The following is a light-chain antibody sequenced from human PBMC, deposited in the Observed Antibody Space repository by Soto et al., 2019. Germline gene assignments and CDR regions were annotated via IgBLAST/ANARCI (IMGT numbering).Light chain of an antibody. CDR3: QQYGSSPRT. Sequence: EIVLTQSPGTLSLSPGERATLSCRASQSVSSSYLAWYQQKPGQAPRLLIYGASSRATGIPDRFSGSGSGPDFTLTISRLEPEDFAVYYCQQYGSSPRTFGPGTKVDIK. CDR2: GAS. V-gene: IGKV3-20*01. CDR1: QSVSSSY. J-gene: IGKJ3*01.